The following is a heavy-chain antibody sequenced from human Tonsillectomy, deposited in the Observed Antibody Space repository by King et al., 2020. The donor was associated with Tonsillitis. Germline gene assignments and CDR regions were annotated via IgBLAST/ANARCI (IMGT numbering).Heavy chain of an antibody. D-gene: IGHD2-2*02. Sequence: QLVQSGGGVVQPGRSLRLSCAASGFTFSNYAMHWVRQAPGKGLDWVAVISSDGSDKYYADSVKGRFTISRDSSQNTLYLEMNSLRAEDTAVFYCARDPGYCSGTSCYTGYYFDYWGQGTLVTVSS. CDR1: GFTFSNYA. V-gene: IGHV3-30-3*01. J-gene: IGHJ4*02. CDR2: ISSDGSDK. CDR3: ARDPGYCSGTSCYTGYYFDY.